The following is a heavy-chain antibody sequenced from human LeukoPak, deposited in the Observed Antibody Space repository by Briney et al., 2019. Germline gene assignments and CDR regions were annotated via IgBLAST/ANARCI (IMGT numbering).Heavy chain of an antibody. CDR1: GYTFTSNY. J-gene: IGHJ4*02. D-gene: IGHD6-13*01. CDR2: ISPSGGST. Sequence: ASVKVSCKAFGYTFTSNYMHWVRQAPGQGREWRGVISPSGGSTTYAQKFQGRVTLTRDMSTSTDYLELSSLRSEDTAVYYCAKDRIAAAGQGDHFDYWGQGTLVTVSS. CDR3: AKDRIAAAGQGDHFDY. V-gene: IGHV1-46*01.